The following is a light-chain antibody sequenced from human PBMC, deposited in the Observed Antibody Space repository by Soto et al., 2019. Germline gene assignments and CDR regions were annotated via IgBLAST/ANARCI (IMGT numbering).Light chain of an antibody. V-gene: IGKV3-20*01. CDR1: QSVSSRY. CDR2: GAS. CDR3: KPYGRILH. Sequence: EIVLTHSPFALSLSPGERSTRSCRASQSVSSRYLAWYQQKPGQAPRLLIYGASSRATGIPDRFSGSGSGTDLTLTIRRMETEDFEVYYCKPYGRILHLGGATKVDIK. J-gene: IGKJ4*01.